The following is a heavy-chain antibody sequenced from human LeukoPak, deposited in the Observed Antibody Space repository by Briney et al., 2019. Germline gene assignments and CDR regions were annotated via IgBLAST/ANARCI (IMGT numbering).Heavy chain of an antibody. V-gene: IGHV3-15*01. J-gene: IGHJ4*02. Sequence: GGSLRLSCAASGFTFSNAWMSWVRQAPRKGLEWVGRIKSKTDGGTTDYAAPVKGRFTISRDDSKNTLYLQMNSLKTEDTAVYYCTTAGLYYDILTFDYWGQGTLVTVSS. CDR1: GFTFSNAW. CDR3: TTAGLYYDILTFDY. CDR2: IKSKTDGGTT. D-gene: IGHD3-9*01.